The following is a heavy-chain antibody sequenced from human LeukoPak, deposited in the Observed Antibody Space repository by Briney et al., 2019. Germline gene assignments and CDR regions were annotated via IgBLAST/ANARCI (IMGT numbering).Heavy chain of an antibody. Sequence: SETLSLTCTVSGGSISSSSYYWGWVRQPPGKGLEWIGSIYYSGSTYYNPSLKSRVTISVDTSKNQFSLKLSSVTAADTAVYYCARVEVEMATIQGGDAFDIWGQGTMVTVSS. CDR3: ARVEVEMATIQGGDAFDI. D-gene: IGHD5-24*01. CDR2: IYYSGST. J-gene: IGHJ3*02. V-gene: IGHV4-39*07. CDR1: GGSISSSSYY.